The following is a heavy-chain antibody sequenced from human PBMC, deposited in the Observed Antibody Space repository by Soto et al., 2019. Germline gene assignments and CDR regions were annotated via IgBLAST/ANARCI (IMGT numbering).Heavy chain of an antibody. CDR3: ARVPDR. CDR1: GGSVSSGSYY. Sequence: PSETLSLTCTVSGGSVSSGSYYWSWIRQPPGKGLEWMGYINYSGSTNYNPSLKSRVTISVDTSKNQFSLTVSSVTAADTAVYYCARVPDRWGQGTLVTVSS. J-gene: IGHJ5*02. V-gene: IGHV4-61*01. CDR2: INYSGST. D-gene: IGHD2-2*01.